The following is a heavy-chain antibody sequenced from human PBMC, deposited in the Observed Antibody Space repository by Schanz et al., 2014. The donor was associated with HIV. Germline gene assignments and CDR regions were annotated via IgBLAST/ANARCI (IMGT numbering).Heavy chain of an antibody. V-gene: IGHV3-33*01. CDR3: ARDRPVNSYCSNGVCYPL. D-gene: IGHD2-8*01. J-gene: IGHJ4*02. CDR2: IWYDGSNK. CDR1: GFTFSSYG. Sequence: QVQLVESGGGVVQPGKSLRLSCVASGFTFSSYGMHWVRQAPGKGLEWVAVIWYDGSNKYYADSVKGRFTISKDNSKNTLYLQMNSLRAEDTAVYYCARDRPVNSYCSNGVCYPLWGQGTLVTVSS.